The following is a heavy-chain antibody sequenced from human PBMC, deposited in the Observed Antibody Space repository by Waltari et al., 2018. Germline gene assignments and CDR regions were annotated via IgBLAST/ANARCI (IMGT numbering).Heavy chain of an antibody. Sequence: QVQLQESGPGLVKPSGTLSLTCTVSGGSVSSSSYYWGWIRQPPGKGLEYIGTIYYTESTYYNPSLKSRVTISIDSSKNQFSLKLRSVTAADTAVYYCARRGPSYFDYWGQGTLVTVSS. CDR2: IYYTEST. CDR3: ARRGPSYFDY. J-gene: IGHJ4*02. D-gene: IGHD5-12*01. CDR1: GGSVSSSSYY. V-gene: IGHV4-39*01.